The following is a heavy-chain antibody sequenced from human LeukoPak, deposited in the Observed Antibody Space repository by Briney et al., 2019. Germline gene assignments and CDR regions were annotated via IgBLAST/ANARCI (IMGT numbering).Heavy chain of an antibody. CDR1: GFTFSSYA. J-gene: IGHJ4*02. D-gene: IGHD5-18*01. CDR3: ARGACGIQHHQAVEPNFDY. Sequence: GRSLRLSCAGSGFTFSSYAFHWVRQAPGKGLEWVAVISYDGSRKYYADSVRGRFTISRDNSRSTLDLQMSSLRPDDAAVYYCARGACGIQHHQAVEPNFDYWGQGNPVTVSS. V-gene: IGHV3-30-3*01. CDR2: ISYDGSRK.